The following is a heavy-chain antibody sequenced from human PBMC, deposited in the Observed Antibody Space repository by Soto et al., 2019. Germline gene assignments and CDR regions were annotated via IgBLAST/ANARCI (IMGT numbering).Heavy chain of an antibody. J-gene: IGHJ4*01. D-gene: IGHD3-22*01. V-gene: IGHV3-30*14. CDR3: SAMNRSSDSVDF. Sequence: QVQLVESGGGVVQPGKSLRLSCAASGLTFSTYTLHWVRHAPGKGLEWVALISDDGSDKFYADSVKDRFIISRDNSKSALSLQMNRLRTEDTAVYYCSAMNRSSDSVDFWGHGTLVTGSS. CDR1: GLTFSTYT. CDR2: ISDDGSDK.